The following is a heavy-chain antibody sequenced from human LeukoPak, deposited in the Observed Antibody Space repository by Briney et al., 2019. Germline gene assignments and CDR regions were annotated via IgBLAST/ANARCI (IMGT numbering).Heavy chain of an antibody. D-gene: IGHD6-13*01. CDR2: INHSGST. V-gene: IGHV4-34*01. CDR3: ARRHSSSWQRAVDY. Sequence: SETLSLTCAVYGGSFSGYYWSWIRQPPGKGLEWIGEINHSGSTNYNPSLKSRVTISVDTSKNQFSLRLSSVTAADTAVYYCARRHSSSWQRAVDYWGQGTLVTVSS. CDR1: GGSFSGYY. J-gene: IGHJ4*02.